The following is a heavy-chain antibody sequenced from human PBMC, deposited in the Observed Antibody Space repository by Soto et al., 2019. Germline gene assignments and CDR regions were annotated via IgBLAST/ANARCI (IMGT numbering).Heavy chain of an antibody. CDR3: ARRRSSGYLKAGNWFDP. V-gene: IGHV4-34*01. CDR1: GGSFSGYY. Sequence: QVQLQQWGAGLLKPSETLSLTCAVYGGSFSGYYWSWIRQPPGKGLEWIGEFNHSGSTNYNPSLKSRAPISVDTSKNQFSLKLSSVTAADTAVYYCARRRSSGYLKAGNWFDPWGQGTLVTVSS. D-gene: IGHD3-22*01. J-gene: IGHJ5*02. CDR2: FNHSGST.